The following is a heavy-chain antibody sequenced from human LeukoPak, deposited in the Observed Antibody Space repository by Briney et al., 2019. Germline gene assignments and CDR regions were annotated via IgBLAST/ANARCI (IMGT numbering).Heavy chain of an antibody. D-gene: IGHD6-6*01. V-gene: IGHV3-21*01. J-gene: IGHJ4*02. CDR3: ARGKEEYSSSPEPYDY. Sequence: GGSLRLSCAASGLTFSSYSMNWVRQAPGKGLEWVSSISSSSSYIYYADSVKGRFTISRDNAKNSLYLQMNSLRAEDTAVYYCARGKEEYSSSPEPYDYWGQGTLVTVSS. CDR2: ISSSSSYI. CDR1: GLTFSSYS.